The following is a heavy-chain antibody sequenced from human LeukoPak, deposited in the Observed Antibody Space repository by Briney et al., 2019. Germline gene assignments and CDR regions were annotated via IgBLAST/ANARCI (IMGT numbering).Heavy chain of an antibody. D-gene: IGHD3-9*01. V-gene: IGHV3-30*02. CDR1: GFTFSSYG. J-gene: IGHJ4*02. CDR2: IRYDGSNK. Sequence: GGSLRLSCAASGFTFSSYGMHWVRQAPGKGLEGVAFIRYDGSNKYYADSVKGRFTISRDNSKNTVFLQMNSLRAEDTAVYYCARGGYYNILTGFRGRFLGFDYWGQGTLVTVSS. CDR3: ARGGYYNILTGFRGRFLGFDY.